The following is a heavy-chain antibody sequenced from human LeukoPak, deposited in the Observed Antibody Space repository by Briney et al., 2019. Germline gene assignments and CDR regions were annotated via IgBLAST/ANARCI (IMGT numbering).Heavy chain of an antibody. Sequence: GGSLRLSCAASGFTFSSYWMSWVRQAPGKGLEWVSSISSSSSYIYYADSVKGRFTISRDNAKNSLYLQMNSLRAEDTAVYYCARAYGPYGGLRKNWFDPWGQGTLVTVSS. CDR1: GFTFSSYW. CDR2: ISSSSSYI. V-gene: IGHV3-21*01. CDR3: ARAYGPYGGLRKNWFDP. J-gene: IGHJ5*02. D-gene: IGHD3-16*01.